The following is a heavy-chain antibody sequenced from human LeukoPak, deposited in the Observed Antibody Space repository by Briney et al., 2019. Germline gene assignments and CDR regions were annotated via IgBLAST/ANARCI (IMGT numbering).Heavy chain of an antibody. Sequence: GASVKVSCKASGYTFTSYGISWVRQAPGQGLEWMGWISAYNGNTNYAQKLQGRVTMTTDTSTSTAYMELRSLRSDDTAVYYCARASILYYDILTGYYISSYYFDYWGQGTLVTVSS. CDR1: GYTFTSYG. D-gene: IGHD3-9*01. J-gene: IGHJ4*02. V-gene: IGHV1-18*01. CDR2: ISAYNGNT. CDR3: ARASILYYDILTGYYISSYYFDY.